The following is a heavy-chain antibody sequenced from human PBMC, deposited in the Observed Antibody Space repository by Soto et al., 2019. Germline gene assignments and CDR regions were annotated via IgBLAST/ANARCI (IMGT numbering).Heavy chain of an antibody. CDR2: IYDSGST. V-gene: IGHV4-59*08. Sequence: QVQLQESGPGLVKPSETLSLTCTVSGGSISSDYWNWIRQSPGNGLEWIGYIYDSGSTNYNPSLKSRVTISLDTSKNQFSLRLSSVTAADTAVYYCARLSHADYSWYYGLDVWGQGTTVAVSS. D-gene: IGHD4-17*01. J-gene: IGHJ6*02. CDR3: ARLSHADYSWYYGLDV. CDR1: GGSISSDY.